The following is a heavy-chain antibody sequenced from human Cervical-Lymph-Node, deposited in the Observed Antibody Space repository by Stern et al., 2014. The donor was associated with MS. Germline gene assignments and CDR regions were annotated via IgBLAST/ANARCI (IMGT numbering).Heavy chain of an antibody. Sequence: VQLVESGGGVVQPGRSLRLSCAASGFTFSSYGMHWVRQAPGKGLAWVAVISYDGSNKYYADSVKGRFTISRDNSKNTLYLQMNSLRAEDTAVYYCAKDEDYYDSSGYLGWYFDLWGRGTLVTVSS. V-gene: IGHV3-30*18. CDR1: GFTFSSYG. CDR2: ISYDGSNK. J-gene: IGHJ2*01. D-gene: IGHD3-22*01. CDR3: AKDEDYYDSSGYLGWYFDL.